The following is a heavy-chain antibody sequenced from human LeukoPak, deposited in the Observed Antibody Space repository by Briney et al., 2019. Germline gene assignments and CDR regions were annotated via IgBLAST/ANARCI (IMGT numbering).Heavy chain of an antibody. Sequence: SETLSLTCTVSGGSISSYYWSWIRQPAGKGLEWIGRIYTSGSTNYNPSLKSRVTMSVDTSKNQFSLKLSSVTAADTAVYYCASRAVAGRDPDYWGQGTLVTVSS. CDR1: GGSISSYY. V-gene: IGHV4-4*07. J-gene: IGHJ4*02. CDR2: IYTSGST. D-gene: IGHD6-19*01. CDR3: ASRAVAGRDPDY.